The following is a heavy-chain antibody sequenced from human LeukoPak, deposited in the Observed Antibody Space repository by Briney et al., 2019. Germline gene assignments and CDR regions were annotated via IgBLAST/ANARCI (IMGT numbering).Heavy chain of an antibody. CDR2: ISWNSGSI. J-gene: IGHJ4*02. CDR1: GFTFDHYA. Sequence: GGSLRLSCAASGFTFDHYAMHWVRQAPGKGLEWVSGISWNSGSIGYADSVKGRFTISRDNAKNSLYLQMNSLRAEDTALCYCAKDINAMAGAIAYWGQGTLVTVSS. V-gene: IGHV3-9*01. CDR3: AKDINAMAGAIAY. D-gene: IGHD2-2*02.